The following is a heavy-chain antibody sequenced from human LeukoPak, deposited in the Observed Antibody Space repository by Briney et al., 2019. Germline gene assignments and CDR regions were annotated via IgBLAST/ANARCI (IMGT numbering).Heavy chain of an antibody. D-gene: IGHD3-9*01. CDR1: GFTFSSYS. Sequence: GGSLRLSCAASGFTFSSYSMNWVRQAPGKGLEWVSSISSSSSYIYYADSVKGRFTISRDNAKNSLYLQMNSLRADDTAVYYCARPHYDILTGYMYYFDYWGQGTLVTVSS. V-gene: IGHV3-21*04. J-gene: IGHJ4*02. CDR2: ISSSSSYI. CDR3: ARPHYDILTGYMYYFDY.